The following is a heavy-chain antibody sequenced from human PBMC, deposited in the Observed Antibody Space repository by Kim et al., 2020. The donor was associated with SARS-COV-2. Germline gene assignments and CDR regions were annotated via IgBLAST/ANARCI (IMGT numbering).Heavy chain of an antibody. CDR1: SDSFSAYY. Sequence: SETLSLTCTVSSDSFSAYYWSWIRQFPGKGLEWIGYIFYRGNNNYSPSLKSRVTISWDTSRSQFSLDLTSVTEADTAVYYCARYEGRASWHHFDYWGQG. CDR2: IFYRGNN. D-gene: IGHD3-3*01. J-gene: IGHJ4*02. CDR3: ARYEGRASWHHFDY. V-gene: IGHV4-59*01.